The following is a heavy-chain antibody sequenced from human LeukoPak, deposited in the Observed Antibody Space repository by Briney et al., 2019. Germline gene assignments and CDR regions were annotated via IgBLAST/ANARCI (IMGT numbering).Heavy chain of an antibody. J-gene: IGHJ4*02. V-gene: IGHV3-53*01. CDR1: GFTVSSDY. Sequence: GGSLRLSCAASGFTVSSDYMSWVRQAPGKGLEWVSVIYSGGSAYYADSVKGRFTISRDNSKNTLYLQMNSLRAEDTAVYYCARSMVQGANDYWGQGTLVTVSS. CDR2: IYSGGSA. CDR3: ARSMVQGANDY. D-gene: IGHD3-10*01.